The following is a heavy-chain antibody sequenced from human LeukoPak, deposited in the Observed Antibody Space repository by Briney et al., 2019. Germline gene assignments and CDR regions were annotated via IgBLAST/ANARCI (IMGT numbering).Heavy chain of an antibody. CDR1: GFTFSSYA. CDR2: ISGSGGST. V-gene: IGHV3-23*01. J-gene: IGHJ3*02. Sequence: GGSLRLSCAASGFTFSSYAMSWARQAPGKGLEWVSAISGSGGSTYYADSVKGRFTISRDNSKNTLYLKMNSLRAEDTAVYYCAKVPLAVFPEFDIWGQGTMVTVSS. D-gene: IGHD3-16*01. CDR3: AKVPLAVFPEFDI.